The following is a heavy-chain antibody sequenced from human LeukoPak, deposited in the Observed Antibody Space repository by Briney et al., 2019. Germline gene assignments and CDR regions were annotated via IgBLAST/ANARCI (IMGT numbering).Heavy chain of an antibody. Sequence: PGGSLRLSCAASGFTFSSYSMNWVRQAPGKGPEWVSSISSSSSYIYYADSVKGRFTISRDNAKNSLYLQMNSLRAEDTAIYYCVRDRGSYRPIDYWGQGTLVTVSS. CDR1: GFTFSSYS. J-gene: IGHJ4*02. CDR3: VRDRGSYRPIDY. CDR2: ISSSSSYI. D-gene: IGHD1-26*01. V-gene: IGHV3-21*01.